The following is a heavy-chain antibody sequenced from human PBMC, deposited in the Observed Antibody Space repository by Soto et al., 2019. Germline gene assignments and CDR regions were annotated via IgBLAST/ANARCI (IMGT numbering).Heavy chain of an antibody. CDR1: GGSISSSSYY. CDR2: IYYSGST. V-gene: IGHV4-39*01. J-gene: IGHJ4*02. CDR3: ARQSNNYDILTGYLNGFDY. D-gene: IGHD3-9*01. Sequence: SEILSLTCTVSGGSISSSSYYWGWIRQPPGKGLEWIGSIYYSGSTYYNPSLKSRVTISVDTSKNQFSLKLSSVTAADTAVYYCARQSNNYDILTGYLNGFDYWGQGTLVTVSS.